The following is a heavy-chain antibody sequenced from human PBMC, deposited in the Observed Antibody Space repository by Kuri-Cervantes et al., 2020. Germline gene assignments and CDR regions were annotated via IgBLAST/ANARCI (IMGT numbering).Heavy chain of an antibody. CDR1: GFTFSDAW. Sequence: GESLKISCAASGFTFSDAWMTWVRQAPGKGLEWVGRIKNKIEGWTTDYAAPVKGRFTISRDDSKNTLYLHVNSLKTEDTAVYYCATDWLGSGYDAYYFDYWGQGTLVTVSS. J-gene: IGHJ4*02. CDR3: ATDWLGSGYDAYYFDY. D-gene: IGHD5-12*01. CDR2: IKNKIEGWTT. V-gene: IGHV3-15*01.